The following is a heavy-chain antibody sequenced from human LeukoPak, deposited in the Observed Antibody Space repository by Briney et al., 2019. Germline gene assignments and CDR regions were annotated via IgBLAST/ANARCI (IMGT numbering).Heavy chain of an antibody. CDR2: ISHSGRTM. Sequence: GSLRLSCAASGFTFSDYYMSWIRQAPGKGLEWVSYISHSGRTMYYADSVKGRFTISRDNAKNSLYLQMNSLRAEDTAVYYCVRLKFNLQYSYYMDVWGKGTTVTVS. CDR3: VRLKFNLQYSYYMDV. V-gene: IGHV3-11*04. D-gene: IGHD2/OR15-2a*01. CDR1: GFTFSDYY. J-gene: IGHJ6*03.